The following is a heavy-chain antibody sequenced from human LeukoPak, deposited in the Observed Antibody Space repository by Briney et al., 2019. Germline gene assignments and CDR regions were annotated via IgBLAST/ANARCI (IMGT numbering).Heavy chain of an antibody. Sequence: DPSETLSLTCTVSGGSISSYYRGWIRQPPGKGLEWIGSIYYSGSTYYNPSLKSRVTISVDTSKNQFSLKLSSVTAADTAVYYCARGNYDFWSGYLPDYYYYYYMDVWGKGATVTVSS. CDR1: GGSISSYY. D-gene: IGHD3-3*01. CDR2: IYYSGST. CDR3: ARGNYDFWSGYLPDYYYYYYMDV. J-gene: IGHJ6*03. V-gene: IGHV4-39*07.